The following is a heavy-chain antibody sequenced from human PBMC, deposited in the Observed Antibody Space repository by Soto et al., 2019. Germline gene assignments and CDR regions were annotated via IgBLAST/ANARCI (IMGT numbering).Heavy chain of an antibody. CDR2: INPNSGGT. V-gene: IGHV1-2*04. CDR1: GYTFTGYY. Sequence: QMQLVQSGAEVKKPGASVKVSCKASGYTFTGYYMHWVRQAPGQGLEWMGWINPNSGGTNYAQKFQGWVTMTRDTSISTAYMELSRLRSDDTAVYYCARDQRGGDGEHVGDYWGQGTLVTVSS. CDR3: ARDQRGGDGEHVGDY. J-gene: IGHJ4*02. D-gene: IGHD3-16*01.